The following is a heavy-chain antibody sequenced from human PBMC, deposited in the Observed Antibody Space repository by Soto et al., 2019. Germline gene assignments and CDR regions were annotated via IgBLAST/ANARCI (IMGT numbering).Heavy chain of an antibody. CDR3: ARVRIAVAHRFRYFDL. CDR2: INSDGSST. Sequence: EVQLVESGGGLVQPGGSLRLSCAASGFTFSSYWMHWVRQAPGKGLVWVSRINSDGSSTSYADSVKGRFTISRDNAKNTLYLQMNSLRAEDTAVSYCARVRIAVAHRFRYFDLWGRGTLVTVSS. V-gene: IGHV3-74*01. CDR1: GFTFSSYW. D-gene: IGHD6-19*01. J-gene: IGHJ2*01.